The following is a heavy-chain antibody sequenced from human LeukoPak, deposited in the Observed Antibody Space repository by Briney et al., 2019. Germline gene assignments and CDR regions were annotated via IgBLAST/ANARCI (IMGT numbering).Heavy chain of an antibody. D-gene: IGHD5-12*01. CDR1: GGSISSSSYY. J-gene: IGHJ3*02. CDR2: IYYSGST. Sequence: PSETLSLTCTVSGGSISSSSYYWGWIRQPPGKGLEWIGSIYYSGSTYYNPSLKSRVTISVDTSKNQFSLKLSSVTAADTAVYYCVGGYDCAPNAFDIWGQGTMVTVSS. CDR3: VGGYDCAPNAFDI. V-gene: IGHV4-39*01.